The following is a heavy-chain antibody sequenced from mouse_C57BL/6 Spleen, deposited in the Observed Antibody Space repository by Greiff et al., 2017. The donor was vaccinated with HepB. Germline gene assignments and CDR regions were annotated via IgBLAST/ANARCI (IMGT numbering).Heavy chain of an antibody. CDR2: IWRGGST. Sequence: VMLVESGPGLVQPSQSLSITCTVSGFSLTSYGVHWVRQSPGKGLEWLGVIWRGGSTDYNAAFMSRLSITKDNSKSQVFFKMNSLQADDTAIYYCAKNSRLDYYFDYWGQGTTLTVSS. J-gene: IGHJ2*01. CDR1: GFSLTSYG. CDR3: AKNSRLDYYFDY. V-gene: IGHV2-5*01. D-gene: IGHD6-2*01.